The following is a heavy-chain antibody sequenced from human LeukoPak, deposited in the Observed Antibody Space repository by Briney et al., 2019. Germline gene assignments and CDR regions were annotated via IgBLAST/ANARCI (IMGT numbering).Heavy chain of an antibody. Sequence: SETLSLTCTVSGGSISSSSYYWGWIRQPPGKGLEWIGSIYYSGSIYYNPSLKSRVTISVDTSKNQFSLKLSSVTAADTAVYYCARGRLYYDFWSGTELDYWGQGTLVTVSS. J-gene: IGHJ4*02. D-gene: IGHD3-3*01. CDR3: ARGRLYYDFWSGTELDY. CDR2: IYYSGSI. V-gene: IGHV4-39*01. CDR1: GGSISSSSYY.